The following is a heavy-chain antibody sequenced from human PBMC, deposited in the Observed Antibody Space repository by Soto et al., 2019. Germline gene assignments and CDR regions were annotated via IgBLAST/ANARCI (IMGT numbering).Heavy chain of an antibody. Sequence: PGGSLRLSCAASEFTFSNYAMSWVRQAPGKGLEWVSAISYGGGTTYYADSVKGRFTISRDNAKNTVYLQMNSLRAEDTAMYYCVRDVQFQSFDYWGQGTLVTVSS. J-gene: IGHJ4*02. CDR2: ISYGGGTT. V-gene: IGHV3-23*01. CDR3: VRDVQFQSFDY. D-gene: IGHD4-4*01. CDR1: EFTFSNYA.